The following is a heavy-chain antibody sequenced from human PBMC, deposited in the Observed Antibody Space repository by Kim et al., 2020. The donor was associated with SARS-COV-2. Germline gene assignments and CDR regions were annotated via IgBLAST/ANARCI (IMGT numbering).Heavy chain of an antibody. D-gene: IGHD6-13*01. CDR1: GGSISSSSYY. V-gene: IGHV4-39*01. Sequence: SETLSLTCTVSGGSISSSSYYWGWIRQPPGKGLEWIGSIYYSGSTYYNPSLKSRVTISVDTSQNPFSLKLSSVTAADTAVYYCARHVGYSSSGYFDYWGQGTLVTVSS. J-gene: IGHJ4*02. CDR3: ARHVGYSSSGYFDY. CDR2: IYYSGST.